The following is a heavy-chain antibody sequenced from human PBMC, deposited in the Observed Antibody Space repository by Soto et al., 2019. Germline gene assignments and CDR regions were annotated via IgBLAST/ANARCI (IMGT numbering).Heavy chain of an antibody. J-gene: IGHJ4*02. V-gene: IGHV3-23*01. D-gene: IGHD6-13*01. CDR2: ISGSGGST. CDR3: AKEAEEAAAALDY. Sequence: GRSLRLSCAAFWFNCSSYAMSRVLQAPGKGLEWVSAISGSGGSTYYADSVKGRFTISRDNSKNTLYLQMNSLRAEDTAVYYCAKEAEEAAAALDYWGQGTLVTVSS. CDR1: WFNCSSYA.